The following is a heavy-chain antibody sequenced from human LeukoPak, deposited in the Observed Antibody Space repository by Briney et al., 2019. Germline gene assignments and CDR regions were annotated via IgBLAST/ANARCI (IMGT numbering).Heavy chain of an antibody. CDR1: GDSVSSNSAA. Sequence: SQTLSLTCAISGDSVSSNSAAWHWIRQPPSRGLEWLGRTYYRSKWSNDYAVSVRSRITINPDTSKNQFSLQLNSVTPEDTAVYYCARDLDVVRLLGIMAYDAFDIWGQGTMVTVSS. CDR3: ARDLDVVRLLGIMAYDAFDI. CDR2: TYYRSKWSN. V-gene: IGHV6-1*01. J-gene: IGHJ3*02. D-gene: IGHD3-16*01.